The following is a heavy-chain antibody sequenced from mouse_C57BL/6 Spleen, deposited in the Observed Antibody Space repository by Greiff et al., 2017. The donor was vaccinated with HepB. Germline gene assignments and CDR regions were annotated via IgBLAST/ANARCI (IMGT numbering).Heavy chain of an antibody. CDR3: ARGDYYGSSYPYYFDY. Sequence: EVKLMESGPGLVKPSQSLSLTCSVTGYSITSGYYWNWIRQFPGNKLEWMGYISYDGSNNYNPSLKNRISITRDTSKNQFFLKLNSVTTEDTATYYCARGDYYGSSYPYYFDYWGQGTTLTVSS. J-gene: IGHJ2*01. V-gene: IGHV3-6*01. CDR2: ISYDGSN. CDR1: GYSITSGYY. D-gene: IGHD1-1*01.